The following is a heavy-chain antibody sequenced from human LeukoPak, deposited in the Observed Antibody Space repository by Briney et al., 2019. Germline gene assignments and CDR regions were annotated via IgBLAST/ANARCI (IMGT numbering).Heavy chain of an antibody. D-gene: IGHD3-10*01. CDR1: GYTFTGSGWY. Sequence: GDSVKVSCKASGYTFTGSGWYLYWLRQAPGQGLECVGWIHPNNGATLYAQKFQGRVAMTTDTSISTAYMELSRLRPDDTAMYYCARDRPAQMVDFDYWGQGTLVTVSS. CDR3: ARDRPAQMVDFDY. V-gene: IGHV1-2*02. J-gene: IGHJ4*02. CDR2: IHPNNGAT.